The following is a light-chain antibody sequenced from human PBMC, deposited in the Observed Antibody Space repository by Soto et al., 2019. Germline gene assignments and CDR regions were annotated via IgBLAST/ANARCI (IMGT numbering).Light chain of an antibody. CDR3: CSYAGSSTFVV. CDR2: EGN. Sequence: QSALTQPASVSGSPGQSITISCTGTSSDVGSYSLVSWYQQHPGKAPKLMIYEGNKRPSGVSNRFSGSKSGNTASLTISGLQAEDEADYYCCSYAGSSTFVVFGGGTKLTVL. V-gene: IGLV2-23*03. J-gene: IGLJ2*01. CDR1: SSDVGSYSL.